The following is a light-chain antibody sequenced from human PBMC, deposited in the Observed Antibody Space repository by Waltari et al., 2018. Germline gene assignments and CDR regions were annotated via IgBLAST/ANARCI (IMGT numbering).Light chain of an antibody. CDR3: SSYTTSNTLV. V-gene: IGLV2-14*01. J-gene: IGLJ2*01. CDR2: EVN. CDR1: SSDVGSYIY. Sequence: QSALTQPASVSGSPGQSITISCTGTSSDVGSYIYVSWYQQHPGKAPKCMIYEVNNRPSGVPHRFSGPKSGNTASLTISGLQPEDEADYYCSSYTTSNTLVFGGGTKLTVL.